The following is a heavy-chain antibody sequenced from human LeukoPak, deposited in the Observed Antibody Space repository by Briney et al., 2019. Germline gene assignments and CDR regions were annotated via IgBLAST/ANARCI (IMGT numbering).Heavy chain of an antibody. CDR1: GYTFTGYY. CDR2: INPNSGGT. CDR3: ARGWFGELYGYYYYYMDV. V-gene: IGHV1-2*06. J-gene: IGHJ6*03. D-gene: IGHD3-10*01. Sequence: GASVKVSCKASGYTFTGYYMHWVRQAPGQGLEWMGRINPNSGGTNYAQKFQGRVTMTRDTSISTAYMELSRLRSDDTAVYYCARGWFGELYGYYYYYMDVWGKGTTVTVSS.